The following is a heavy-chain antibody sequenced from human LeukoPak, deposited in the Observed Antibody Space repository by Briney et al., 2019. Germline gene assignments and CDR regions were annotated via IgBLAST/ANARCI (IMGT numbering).Heavy chain of an antibody. CDR1: GFIFSDYG. D-gene: IGHD3-10*01. Sequence: GGSLRLSCSASGFIFSDYGMHWVRQAPGKGLEWVANIKQDGSEKNYVDSVKGRFTISRDNAKNSLYLQMYSLTVDDTAVYYCARERTPKHYYGSGGYYRYFDYWGQGTPVTASS. V-gene: IGHV3-7*01. CDR3: ARERTPKHYYGSGGYYRYFDY. J-gene: IGHJ4*03. CDR2: IKQDGSEK.